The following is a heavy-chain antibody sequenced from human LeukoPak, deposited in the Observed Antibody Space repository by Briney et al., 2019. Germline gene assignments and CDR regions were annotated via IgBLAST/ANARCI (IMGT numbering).Heavy chain of an antibody. CDR3: AIESGRLRFDC. CDR1: GFTFNKYW. D-gene: IGHD2-21*01. V-gene: IGHV3-7*01. Sequence: GGSLKLSCAASGFTFNKYWRNWVRQSPGRGLEWVDNIKGGSRDKNQVDPMKGRSTLSRDNAQNSLYLQMNTLRAEDRAVYYCAIESGRLRFDCWGKRTLVTVS. J-gene: IGHJ5*01. CDR2: IKGGSRDK.